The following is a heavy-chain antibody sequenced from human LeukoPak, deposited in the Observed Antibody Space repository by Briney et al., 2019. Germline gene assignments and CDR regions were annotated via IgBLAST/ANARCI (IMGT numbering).Heavy chain of an antibody. J-gene: IGHJ4*02. CDR2: IYYSGST. D-gene: IGHD3-9*01. Sequence: SETLSLTCTVSGGSISSSSYYWGWIRQPPGKGLEWIGSIYYSGSTYYNPSLKSRVTTSVDTSKNQFSLKLSSVTAADTAVYYCARLNRLGSLYDILTGLMRETYFDYWGQGTLVTVSS. CDR3: ARLNRLGSLYDILTGLMRETYFDY. V-gene: IGHV4-39*01. CDR1: GGSISSSSYY.